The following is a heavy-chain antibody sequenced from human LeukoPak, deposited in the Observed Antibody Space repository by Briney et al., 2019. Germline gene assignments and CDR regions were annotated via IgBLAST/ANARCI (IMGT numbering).Heavy chain of an antibody. J-gene: IGHJ5*02. D-gene: IGHD3-3*01. Sequence: SQTLSLTCAISGDSVSSNSAAWNWIRQSASRGLEWLGRTYYRSKWYNDYAVSVKSRITINPDTSKNQFSLQLNSVTPEDTAVYYCARGEIFGVVIPNWFDPWGQGTLVTVSS. CDR1: GDSVSSNSAA. CDR3: ARGEIFGVVIPNWFDP. V-gene: IGHV6-1*01. CDR2: TYYRSKWYN.